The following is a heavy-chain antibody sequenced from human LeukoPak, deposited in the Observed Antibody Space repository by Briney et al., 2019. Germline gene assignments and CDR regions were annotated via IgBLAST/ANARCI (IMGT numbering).Heavy chain of an antibody. D-gene: IGHD5-18*01. CDR1: GFTFSSYA. Sequence: PGGSLRLSCAASGFTFSSYAMSWVREAPGKGMEWVSAISGSGGSTYYADSVKGRFTISRDNSKNTLYLQMNSLRAEDTAVYYCAKDRGIQLWLVGMFDYWGQGTLVTVSS. CDR3: AKDRGIQLWLVGMFDY. V-gene: IGHV3-23*01. CDR2: ISGSGGST. J-gene: IGHJ4*02.